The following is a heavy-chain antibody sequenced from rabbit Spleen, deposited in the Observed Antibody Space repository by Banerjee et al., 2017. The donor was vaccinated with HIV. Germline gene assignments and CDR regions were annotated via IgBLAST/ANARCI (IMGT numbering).Heavy chain of an antibody. CDR3: AQSLLFYSDYGFVPSYFNL. D-gene: IGHD6-1*01. Sequence: QEQLVESGGGLVKPEGSLKLSCTASGFSFSNKAVMCWVRQAPGKGLEWIACINAVTGKAVYASWAKGRFTFSKTSSTTVTLQMTSLTAADTATYFCAQSLLFYSDYGFVPSYFNLWGPGTLVTVS. CDR2: INAVTGKA. J-gene: IGHJ4*01. V-gene: IGHV1S45*01. CDR1: GFSFSNKAV.